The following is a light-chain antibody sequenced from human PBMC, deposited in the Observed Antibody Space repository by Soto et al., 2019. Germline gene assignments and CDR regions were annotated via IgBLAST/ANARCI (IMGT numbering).Light chain of an antibody. CDR1: SGDIGTYNF. Sequence: QSVLTQPASVSGSPGQSITISCTGTSGDIGTYNFVSWYQQHPGKAPKLIISDVTNRPSGVSSRFSGSKSDNTASLTISGLQSEDEADYYCKSYTNSDTYVFGTGTKVTFL. CDR2: DVT. V-gene: IGLV2-14*03. CDR3: KSYTNSDTYV. J-gene: IGLJ1*01.